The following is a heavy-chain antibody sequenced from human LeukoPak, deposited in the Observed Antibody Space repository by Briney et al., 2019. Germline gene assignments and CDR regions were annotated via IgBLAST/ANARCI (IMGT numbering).Heavy chain of an antibody. V-gene: IGHV3-30*03. CDR3: ARDQILTGVGEVNI. D-gene: IGHD3-16*01. CDR1: GFTFSSYG. J-gene: IGHJ3*02. CDR2: ISYDGSNK. Sequence: GRSLRLSCAASGFTFSSYGMHWVRQAPGKGLEWVAVISYDGSNKYYADSVKGRFTISRDNSKNTLYLQMNSLRAEDTAVYYCARDQILTGVGEVNIWGQGTMVTVSS.